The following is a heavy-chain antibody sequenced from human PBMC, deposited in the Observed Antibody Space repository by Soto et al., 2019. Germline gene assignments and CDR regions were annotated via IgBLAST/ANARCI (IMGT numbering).Heavy chain of an antibody. V-gene: IGHV4-34*01. Sequence: QVQLQQWGAGLLKPSETLSLTCAVYGGSFSGYYWSWIRQPPGKGLEWIGEINHSGSTNYNPSLKSRVTISVDTSKNQFSLKLSSVTAADTAVYYCARGQVPSLRYYDSSGYYYDYWGQGTLVTVSS. CDR3: ARGQVPSLRYYDSSGYYYDY. J-gene: IGHJ4*02. CDR1: GGSFSGYY. CDR2: INHSGST. D-gene: IGHD3-22*01.